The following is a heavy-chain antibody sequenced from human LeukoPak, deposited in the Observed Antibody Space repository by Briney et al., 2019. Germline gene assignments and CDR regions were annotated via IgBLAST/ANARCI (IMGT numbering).Heavy chain of an antibody. CDR2: IAYDGFDE. Sequence: PGGSLRLSCAASGFAFGSYAMHWVRQAPGKGLEWVAFIAYDGFDESYADSVKGRFTISRDNSANKLYLQMNTLSPEDTAVYYCQGTIEYFYDSSGYYPEGFFDYWGQGAHVIVST. J-gene: IGHJ4*02. D-gene: IGHD3-22*01. CDR3: QGTIEYFYDSSGYYPEGFFDY. V-gene: IGHV3-30*03. CDR1: GFAFGSYA.